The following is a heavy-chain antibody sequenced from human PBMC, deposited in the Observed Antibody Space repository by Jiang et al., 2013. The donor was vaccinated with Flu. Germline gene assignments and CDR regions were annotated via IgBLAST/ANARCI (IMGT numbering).Heavy chain of an antibody. V-gene: IGHV6-1*01. CDR3: ARDHMGITIFGATYYGMDV. Sequence: QTLSLTCAISGDSVSSNSAAWNWIRQSPSRGLEWLGRTYYRSKWYNDYAVSVKSRITINPDTSKNQFSLQLNSVTPEDTAVYYCARDHMGITIFGATYYGMDVWGQGTTVTVSS. J-gene: IGHJ6*02. D-gene: IGHD3-3*01. CDR1: GDSVSSNSAA. CDR2: TYYRSKWYN.